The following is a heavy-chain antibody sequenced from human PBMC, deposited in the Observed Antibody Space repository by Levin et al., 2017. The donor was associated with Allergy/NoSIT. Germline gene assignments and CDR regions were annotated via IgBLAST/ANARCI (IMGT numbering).Heavy chain of an antibody. J-gene: IGHJ4*02. V-gene: IGHV3-30*18. D-gene: IGHD1-20*01. Sequence: GGSLRLSCAASGFTFSSYGMHWVRQAPGKGLEWVAVISYDGSNKYYADSVKGRFTISRDNSKNTLYLQMNSLRAEDTAVYYCANTNWNDDADYWGQGTLVTVSS. CDR2: ISYDGSNK. CDR1: GFTFSSYG. CDR3: ANTNWNDDADY.